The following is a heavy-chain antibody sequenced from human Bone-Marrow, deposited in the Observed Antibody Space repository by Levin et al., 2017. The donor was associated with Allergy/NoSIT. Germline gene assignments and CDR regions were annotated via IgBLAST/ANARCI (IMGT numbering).Heavy chain of an antibody. D-gene: IGHD3-16*01. CDR2: IYYSGST. V-gene: IGHV4-59*01. CDR3: ARDRSDYVWGTASGWFDP. CDR1: GGSISSYY. J-gene: IGHJ5*02. Sequence: PSETLSLTCTVSGGSISSYYWSWIRQPPGKGLEWIGYIYYSGSTNYNPSLKSRVTISVDTSKNQFSLKLSSVTAADTAVYYCARDRSDYVWGTASGWFDPWGQGTLVTVSS.